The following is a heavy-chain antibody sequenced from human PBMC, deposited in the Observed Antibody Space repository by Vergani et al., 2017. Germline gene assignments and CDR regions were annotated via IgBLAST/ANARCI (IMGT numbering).Heavy chain of an antibody. D-gene: IGHD6-6*01. CDR2: VISSSRRQ. V-gene: IGHV3-48*01. Sequence: EVQLVESGGGLVQPGGSLRLSCAASGFNFSSYTMNWVRQAPGKGLEWISYVISSSRRQSYADSVKGRFTVSRDTAKNSLYLQMNSLRAEDTAVYYCTSEYSSSSGRGLDIWGQGTMVTVSS. J-gene: IGHJ3*02. CDR3: TSEYSSSSGRGLDI. CDR1: GFNFSSYT.